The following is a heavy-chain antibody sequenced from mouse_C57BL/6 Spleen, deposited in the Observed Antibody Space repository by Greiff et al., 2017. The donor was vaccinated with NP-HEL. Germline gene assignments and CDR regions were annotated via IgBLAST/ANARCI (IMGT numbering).Heavy chain of an antibody. CDR2: IDPSDSYT. CDR3: AREVFAY. Sequence: VQLQQPGAELVRPGPSVKLSCKASGYTFTSYWMHWVKQRPGQGLEWIGVIDPSDSYTNYNQKFKGKATLTVDTSSSTAYMQLSSLTSEDSAVYYCAREVFAYWGQGTLVTVSA. V-gene: IGHV1-59*01. J-gene: IGHJ3*01. CDR1: GYTFTSYW.